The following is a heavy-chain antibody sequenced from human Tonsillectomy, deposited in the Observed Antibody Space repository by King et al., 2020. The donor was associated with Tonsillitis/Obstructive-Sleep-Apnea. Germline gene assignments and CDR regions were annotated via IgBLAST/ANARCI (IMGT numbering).Heavy chain of an antibody. Sequence: VQLVESGGGLVQPGGSLRLSCAASGFTFSRYWMHWVRQAPGKGLEWVSRINSDGSSTSYADSVKGRFTISRDNAKNTLYLQMNSLRAEDTAVYYCARDVGDGTLDYWGQGTLVTVSS. J-gene: IGHJ4*02. CDR2: INSDGSST. CDR3: ARDVGDGTLDY. CDR1: GFTFSRYW. D-gene: IGHD5-24*01. V-gene: IGHV3-74*01.